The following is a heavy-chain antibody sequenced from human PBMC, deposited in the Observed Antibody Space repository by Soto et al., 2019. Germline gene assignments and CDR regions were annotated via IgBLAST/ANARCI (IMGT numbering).Heavy chain of an antibody. CDR3: ARHPFGAFGGVIDYYFDY. CDR1: GYSFTSYW. J-gene: IGHJ4*02. CDR2: IDPSDSYT. V-gene: IGHV5-10-1*01. Sequence: GESLKISCNGSGYSFTSYWISWVRQMPVKGLEWTGRIDPSDSYTNYSPSFQGHVTISADKSVSTAYLQWSSLKASDTAMYYCARHPFGAFGGVIDYYFDYWGQGTLVTVYS. D-gene: IGHD3-16*02.